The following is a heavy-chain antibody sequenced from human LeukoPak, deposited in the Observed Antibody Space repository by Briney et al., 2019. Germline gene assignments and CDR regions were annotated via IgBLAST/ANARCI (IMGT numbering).Heavy chain of an antibody. CDR1: GFTFRSYS. D-gene: IGHD5-18*01. CDR2: ISSSSSTI. J-gene: IGHJ6*04. V-gene: IGHV3-48*01. CDR3: ARYTATVV. Sequence: QPGGSLRLSCAASGFTFRSYSMNWVRQAPGKGLEWVSYISSSSSTIYYADSVKGRFTISRDNAKNSLYLQMNSLRAEDTAVYYCARYTATVVWGKGTTVTVSS.